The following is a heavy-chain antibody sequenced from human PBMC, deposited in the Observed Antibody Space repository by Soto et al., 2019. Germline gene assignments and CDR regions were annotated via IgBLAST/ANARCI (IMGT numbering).Heavy chain of an antibody. CDR2: ISHLEST. D-gene: IGHD5-12*01. Sequence: PSETLSLTCTVSGASISYGGFSWSWIRQSPGKGLEWIGYISHLESTYFHPSFKSRLTMSIDRTRNQFSLKLSSVTAADMAVYYCARDGGYDSFDYWGQGVLVTVSS. V-gene: IGHV4-30-2*06. J-gene: IGHJ4*02. CDR1: GASISYGGFS. CDR3: ARDGGYDSFDY.